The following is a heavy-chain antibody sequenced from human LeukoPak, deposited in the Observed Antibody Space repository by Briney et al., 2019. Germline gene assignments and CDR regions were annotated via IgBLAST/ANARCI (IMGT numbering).Heavy chain of an antibody. CDR3: TSRREPYDYVWGSYRYTTILDDY. D-gene: IGHD3-16*02. Sequence: GGSLRLSCAASGFTFSGSAMHWVRQASGKGLEWVGRIRSKANSYATAYAASVKGRFTISRDDSKNTAYLQMNSLKTEDTAVYYCTSRREPYDYVWGSYRYTTILDDYWGQGTLVTVSS. V-gene: IGHV3-73*01. CDR2: IRSKANSYAT. J-gene: IGHJ4*02. CDR1: GFTFSGSA.